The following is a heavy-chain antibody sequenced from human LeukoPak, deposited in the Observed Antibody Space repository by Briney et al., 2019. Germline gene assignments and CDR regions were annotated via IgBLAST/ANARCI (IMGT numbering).Heavy chain of an antibody. J-gene: IGHJ4*02. CDR3: ARAEGDTGYFDY. CDR2: IYYSGST. Sequence: SETLSLTCTVSGGSISSYYWSWIRQPPGKGLEWIGYIYYSGSTNYNPSLKSRVTISADTSKNQFSLKLSSVTAADTAVYYCARAEGDTGYFDYWGQGTLVTVSS. CDR1: GGSISSYY. V-gene: IGHV4-59*01. D-gene: IGHD3-16*01.